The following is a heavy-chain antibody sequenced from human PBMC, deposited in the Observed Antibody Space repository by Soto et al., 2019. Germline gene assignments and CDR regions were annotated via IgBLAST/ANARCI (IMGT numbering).Heavy chain of an antibody. D-gene: IGHD5-12*01. CDR1: GCTFRSYV. Sequence: QVQLVHSGAEVKNSRSSVKVSCKASGCTFRSYVITWVRQAPGQGLEWMGRSIPFCGTANYAQKCQGRVTIIADEFRSAACMELSRLRSGDTAVYCCASLSGFTRCLDVWCRGSRGTFSS. CDR3: ASLSGFTRCLDV. V-gene: IGHV1-69*18. J-gene: IGHJ6*02. CDR2: SIPFCGTA.